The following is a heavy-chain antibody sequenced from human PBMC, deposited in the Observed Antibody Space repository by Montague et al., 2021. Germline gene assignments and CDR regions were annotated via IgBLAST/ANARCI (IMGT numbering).Heavy chain of an antibody. V-gene: IGHV6-1*01. CDR2: TYYMSKWYN. Sequence: CAISGDSVSINEPTRNSIRQSPSIGLEWLGRTYYMSKWYNEYAISVKSRITVNPDTSKNQFSLLLNSVTPEDTAVYYCARGWQKRFDPWGQGTLVTVSS. CDR1: GDSVSINEPT. D-gene: IGHD5-24*01. J-gene: IGHJ5*02. CDR3: ARGWQKRFDP.